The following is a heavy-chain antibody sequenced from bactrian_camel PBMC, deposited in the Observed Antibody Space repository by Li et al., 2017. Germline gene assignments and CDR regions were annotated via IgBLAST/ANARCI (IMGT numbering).Heavy chain of an antibody. V-gene: IGHV3S53*01. CDR2: RNSLRER. D-gene: IGHD4*01. CDR1: GFTSSM. J-gene: IGHJ4*01. CDR3: ATSHRFHSSPTLSPTDFDY. Sequence: HVQLVESGGGSVQAGGSLTLSCSASGFTSSMAWFRQVPGKEREGVASRNSLRERVYSDSVKGRFIIDNRTAKDTLTLQMNSLKPEDTAIYYCATSHRFHSSPTLSPTDFDYWGQGTQVTVS.